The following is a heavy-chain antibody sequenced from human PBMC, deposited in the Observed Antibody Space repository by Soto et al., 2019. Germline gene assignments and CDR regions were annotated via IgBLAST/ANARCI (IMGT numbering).Heavy chain of an antibody. V-gene: IGHV4-4*02. CDR1: SGSISSSNW. CDR2: VYHSGST. CDR3: AVYRGYCSGGSCYSGRWFDP. Sequence: QVQLQESGPGLVKPSGTLSLTCAVSSGSISSSNWWSWVRQPPGKGLEWIGEVYHSGSTNYNPSLKSRVTISVDKAKNHFSLKLCSVTAADTAVYYCAVYRGYCSGGSCYSGRWFDPWGQGTLVTVSS. D-gene: IGHD2-15*01. J-gene: IGHJ5*02.